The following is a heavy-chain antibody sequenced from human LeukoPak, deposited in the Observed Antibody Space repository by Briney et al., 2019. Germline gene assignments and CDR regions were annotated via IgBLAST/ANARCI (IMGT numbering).Heavy chain of an antibody. CDR2: IGPSGGIT. V-gene: IGHV3-23*01. J-gene: IGHJ5*02. CDR3: AKGWDSWNLNWFDP. Sequence: RGSLRLSCAASGFTFSTYATNWVRDAPGKRLEWVSGIGPSGGITYYTDSVKGRFTISRDNSMHTVSLQMNSLRAEDTAVYYCAKGWDSWNLNWFDPWGQGTLVTVSS. CDR1: GFTFSTYA. D-gene: IGHD1-20*01.